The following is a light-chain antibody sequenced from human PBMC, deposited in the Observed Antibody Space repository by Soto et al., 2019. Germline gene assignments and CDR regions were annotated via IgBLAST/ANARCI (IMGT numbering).Light chain of an antibody. CDR1: QSVSSSR. J-gene: IGKJ1*01. Sequence: EIVFTQAPGTLSLSPGERDTLSCRVSQSVSSSRLAWYRQKPGQAPRLLIYGASSRATGIPDRFRGSGSGTDFTLTISRLEPEDFAVYYCQQYGSSLWTFCQGTKVDI. CDR3: QQYGSSLWT. CDR2: GAS. V-gene: IGKV3-20*01.